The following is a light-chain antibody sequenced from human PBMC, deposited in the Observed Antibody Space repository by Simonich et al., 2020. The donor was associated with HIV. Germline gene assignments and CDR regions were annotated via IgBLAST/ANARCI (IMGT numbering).Light chain of an antibody. Sequence: DIQMTQSPSTLSASVGDRVTITCRASQSISSLFAWYQQKPGKAPKRLVYEASSLESGVPSRFSGSGSGTEFTLTISILQPDDFATYYCQQYNTYPKTFGQGTKVEIK. CDR2: EAS. J-gene: IGKJ1*01. CDR3: QQYNTYPKT. V-gene: IGKV1-5*03. CDR1: QSISSL.